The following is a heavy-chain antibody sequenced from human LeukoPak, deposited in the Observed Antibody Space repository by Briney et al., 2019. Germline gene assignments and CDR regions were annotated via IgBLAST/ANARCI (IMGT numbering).Heavy chain of an antibody. CDR1: GYTFTSYY. V-gene: IGHV1-2*02. CDR2: INPNSGGT. Sequence: GASVKVSCKASGYTFTSYYMHWVRQAPGQGLEWMGWINPNSGGTNYAQKFQGRVTMTRDTSISTVYMELSRLRSDDTAVYYCARDLFGVAQHWFDPWGQGTLVTVSS. J-gene: IGHJ5*02. CDR3: ARDLFGVAQHWFDP. D-gene: IGHD3-3*01.